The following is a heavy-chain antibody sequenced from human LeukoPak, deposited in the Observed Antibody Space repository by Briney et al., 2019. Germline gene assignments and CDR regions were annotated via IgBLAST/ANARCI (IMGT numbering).Heavy chain of an antibody. Sequence: GGSLRLSCAVSGFTFSSYWMSWVRQAPGKGLEWVANIKQDGSEKYYVDSVKGRFTISRDNAKNSLYLQMNSLRAEDTAVYYCARDHSSSWYTYYYYCMDVWGKGTTVTVSS. V-gene: IGHV3-7*01. J-gene: IGHJ6*03. CDR1: GFTFSSYW. CDR2: IKQDGSEK. CDR3: ARDHSSSWYTYYYYCMDV. D-gene: IGHD6-13*01.